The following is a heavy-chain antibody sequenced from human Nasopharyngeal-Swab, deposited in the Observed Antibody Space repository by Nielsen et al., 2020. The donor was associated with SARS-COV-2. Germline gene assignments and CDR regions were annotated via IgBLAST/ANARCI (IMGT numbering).Heavy chain of an antibody. CDR2: IISSGSTI. J-gene: IGHJ5*02. D-gene: IGHD6-19*01. V-gene: IGHV3-11*01. Sequence: WIRRPPGKGLEWVSYIISSGSTIYYADSVKGRFTISRDNAKNSLYLQMNSLRAEDTAVYYCARDIQGWYDWFDPWGQGTLVTVSS. CDR3: ARDIQGWYDWFDP.